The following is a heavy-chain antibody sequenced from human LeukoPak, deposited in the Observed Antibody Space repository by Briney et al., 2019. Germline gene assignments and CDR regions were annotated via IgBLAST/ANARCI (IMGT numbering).Heavy chain of an antibody. J-gene: IGHJ6*02. CDR2: IYYSGST. D-gene: IGHD3-10*01. CDR1: GGSISSSSYY. V-gene: IGHV4-39*07. Sequence: SETLSLTCTVSGGSISSSSYYWGWIRQPPGKGLEWIGSIYYSGSTYYNPSLKSRVTISVDTSKNQFSLKLSSVTAADTAEYYCTTNYYASGNYYYGMDVWGQGTTVTVSS. CDR3: TTNYYASGNYYYGMDV.